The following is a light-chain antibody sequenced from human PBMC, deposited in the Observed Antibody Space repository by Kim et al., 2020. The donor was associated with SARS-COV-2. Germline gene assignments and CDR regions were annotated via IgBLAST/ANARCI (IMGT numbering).Light chain of an antibody. J-gene: IGLJ1*01. CDR3: NSRDSSGNHYV. Sequence: SSELTQDSAVSVALGQTDRITCQGDSLRSYYASWYQQKQGQAPVLVIYGKNNRPSGIPDRFSGSSSGNTASLTITGAQAEDEADYYCNSRDSSGNHYVFGTGTKVTVL. CDR1: SLRSYY. CDR2: GKN. V-gene: IGLV3-19*01.